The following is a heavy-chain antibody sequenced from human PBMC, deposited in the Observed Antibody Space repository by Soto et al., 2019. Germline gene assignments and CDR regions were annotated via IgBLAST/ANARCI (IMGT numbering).Heavy chain of an antibody. CDR2: IIPIFGTA. CDR1: GGTFISYD. Sequence: KVSIDASGGTFISYDVGWVRQAPGQGLEWMGGIIPIFGTANYAQKFQGRVTITADESTSTAYMELSSLRSEDTAVYYCARDERGYSYGAYYYYGMDVWGQGTTVTVSS. D-gene: IGHD5-18*01. J-gene: IGHJ6*02. V-gene: IGHV1-69*01. CDR3: ARDERGYSYGAYYYYGMDV.